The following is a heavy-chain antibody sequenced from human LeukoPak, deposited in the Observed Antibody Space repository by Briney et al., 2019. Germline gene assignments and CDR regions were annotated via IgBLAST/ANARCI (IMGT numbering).Heavy chain of an antibody. CDR3: ARRTGRDGYNSYFDY. J-gene: IGHJ4*02. CDR2: IYTSGST. CDR1: GGCISSYY. D-gene: IGHD5-24*01. Sequence: PLETLSLTCTVSGGCISSYYWSWIRQPPGKGLEWIGYIYTSGSTNYNPSLKSRVTISVDTSKNQFSLKLSSVTAADTAVYYCARRTGRDGYNSYFDYWGQGTLVTVSS. V-gene: IGHV4-4*09.